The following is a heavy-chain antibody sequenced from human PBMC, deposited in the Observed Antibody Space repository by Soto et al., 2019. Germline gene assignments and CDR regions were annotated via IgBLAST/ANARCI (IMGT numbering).Heavy chain of an antibody. D-gene: IGHD1-26*01. V-gene: IGHV1-3*01. CDR2: INAGNGNT. CDR1: GYTFTSYA. CDR3: AREGGSYSGFYGMDV. J-gene: IGHJ6*02. Sequence: ASVKVSCKASGYTFTSYAMHWVRQAPGQRLEWMGWINAGNGNTKYSQKFQGRVTITRDTSASTAYMELSSLRSEDTAVYYCAREGGSYSGFYGMDVWGQGPTVTVSS.